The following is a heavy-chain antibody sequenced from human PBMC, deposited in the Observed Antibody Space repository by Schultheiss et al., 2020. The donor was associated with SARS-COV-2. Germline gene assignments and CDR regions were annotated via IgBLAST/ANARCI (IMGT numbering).Heavy chain of an antibody. CDR2: ISSSSSYT. CDR3: ARDDFWSAIARLYDY. V-gene: IGHV3-11*05. CDR1: GFTFSDYY. J-gene: IGHJ4*02. Sequence: GGSLRLSCAASGFTFSDYYMSWIRQAPGKGLEWVSYISSSSSYTNYADSVKGRFTIYRDNDKNSLYLYIKSRRAEDTAVYCCARDDFWSAIARLYDYWGQGTLVTVSS. D-gene: IGHD3-3*01.